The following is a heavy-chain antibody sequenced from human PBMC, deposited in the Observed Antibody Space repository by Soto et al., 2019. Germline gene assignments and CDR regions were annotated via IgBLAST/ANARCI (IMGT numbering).Heavy chain of an antibody. CDR2: ISYDESNK. CDR1: GFTFSSYG. CDR3: ARDGGEDPSPFGP. J-gene: IGHJ5*02. Sequence: QVQLVESGGGVVQPGRSLRLSCAASGFTFSSYGMHWVRQAPGKGLEWVAVISYDESNKYYADSVKGRFTISRDNSKNTLYLQMNSLRAEDTAVYYCARDGGEDPSPFGPWGQGTLVTVSS. V-gene: IGHV3-30*03.